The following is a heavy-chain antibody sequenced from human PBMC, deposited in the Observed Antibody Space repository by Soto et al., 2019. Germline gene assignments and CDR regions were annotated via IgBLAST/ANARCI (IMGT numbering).Heavy chain of an antibody. V-gene: IGHV4-34*01. CDR2: TNRSGRS. CDR3: VKDRRYSGYDLAYYYYGMDV. J-gene: IGHJ6*01. CDR1: GGSFSDCY. D-gene: IGHD5-12*01. Sequence: PSETLSLTCAVYGGSFSDCYWSWIRQPPGKRLEWIGETNRSGRSTYNPSLMSRVTLSIDTSNNQFSLKLTSVTAADTAVYYCVKDRRYSGYDLAYYYYGMDVWGQGTTVTVSS.